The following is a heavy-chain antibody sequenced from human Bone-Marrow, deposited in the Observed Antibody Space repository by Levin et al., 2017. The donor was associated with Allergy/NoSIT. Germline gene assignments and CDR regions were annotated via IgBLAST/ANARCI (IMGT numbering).Heavy chain of an antibody. D-gene: IGHD3-10*01. CDR3: ARSYNYGSGYFYSHFDY. J-gene: IGHJ4*02. V-gene: IGHV3-30*04. CDR1: GFTFSNYA. CDR2: ISSDGKTE. Sequence: PGASVKVSCEASGFTFSNYAMHWVRQAPGKGLEWAATISSDGKTEHYADSVKGRFTISRDNSKNTLYLQMNSQRFEDTALYYCARSYNYGSGYFYSHFDYWGQGTLVTVSS.